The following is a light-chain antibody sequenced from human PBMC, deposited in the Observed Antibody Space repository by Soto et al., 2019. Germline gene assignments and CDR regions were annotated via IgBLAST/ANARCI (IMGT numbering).Light chain of an antibody. Sequence: DIVMTQSPDSLAVSLGERATINCESSQSVLYSSNNKNYLAWYQQKPGQPPKLLIYWASTRESGVPDRFSGSGSGTDFTLTISRLEPEDFAVYYCQQYGSSPQVTFGQGTRLE. CDR2: WAS. CDR1: QSVLYSSNNKNY. J-gene: IGKJ5*01. CDR3: QQYGSSPQVT. V-gene: IGKV4-1*01.